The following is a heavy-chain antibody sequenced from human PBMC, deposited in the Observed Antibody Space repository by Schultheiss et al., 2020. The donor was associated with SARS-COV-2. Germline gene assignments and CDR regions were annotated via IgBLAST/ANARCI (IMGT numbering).Heavy chain of an antibody. CDR2: IKQDGSEK. D-gene: IGHD2-2*01. CDR3: AQLVVVPAANPDTFDP. Sequence: GESLKISCAASGFTFSIYWMSWVRQAPGKGLEWVANIKQDGSEKYYVDSVKGRFTISRDNAKKSLDLQMNSLRAEDTAVYYCAQLVVVPAANPDTFDPWSQGALVTVSS. CDR1: GFTFSIYW. J-gene: IGHJ5*02. V-gene: IGHV3-7*01.